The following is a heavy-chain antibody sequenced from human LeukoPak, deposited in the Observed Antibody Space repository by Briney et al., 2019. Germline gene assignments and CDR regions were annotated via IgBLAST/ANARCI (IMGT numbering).Heavy chain of an antibody. V-gene: IGHV4-59*12. CDR3: ARDREMATTTTHDAFDI. Sequence: PSETLSLTCTVSGGSISSYYWSWIRQPPGKGLEWIGYIYYSGSTSYNPSLKSRVTISVDKSKNQFSLKLSSVTAADTAVYYCARDREMATTTTHDAFDIWGQGTMVTVSS. D-gene: IGHD5-24*01. CDR2: IYYSGST. J-gene: IGHJ3*02. CDR1: GGSISSYY.